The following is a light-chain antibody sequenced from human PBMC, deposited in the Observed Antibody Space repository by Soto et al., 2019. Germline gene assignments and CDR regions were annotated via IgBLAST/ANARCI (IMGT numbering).Light chain of an antibody. CDR2: AAS. CDR1: QSISSY. Sequence: DIQMTQSPSSLSASVGDRVTITCRASQSISSYLNWYQQKPGKAPKLLIYAASSLQSGVPSRFSGSGSGTDVTLTISSLQPEDFATYYCQQSYSTLTWTCGQGTKVEIK. CDR3: QQSYSTLTWT. J-gene: IGKJ1*01. V-gene: IGKV1-39*01.